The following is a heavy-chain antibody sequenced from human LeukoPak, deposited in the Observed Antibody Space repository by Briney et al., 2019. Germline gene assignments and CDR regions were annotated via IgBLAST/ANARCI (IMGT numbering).Heavy chain of an antibody. CDR2: FHPPDDEA. CDR1: GYNFIANS. Sequence: WASVKVSCKTSGYNFIANSINWVRQAPGHGLEGLGRFHPPDDEAKYLERFDGRIAITADTSTDTSYLELKGLTSDDTALYFCAVGRGFAHGRLEEWGQGTLITVSS. D-gene: IGHD5-12*01. J-gene: IGHJ4*02. V-gene: IGHV1-69-2*01. CDR3: AVGRGFAHGRLEE.